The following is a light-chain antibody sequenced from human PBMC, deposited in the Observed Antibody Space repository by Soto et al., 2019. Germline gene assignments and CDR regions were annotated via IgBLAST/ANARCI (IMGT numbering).Light chain of an antibody. CDR3: QQYGSSRIT. CDR1: QSVSSSY. J-gene: IGKJ5*01. CDR2: GAF. Sequence: EIVLTQSPGTLSLSPGERVTLSCRTSQSVSSSYLAWYQQKPGQAPRLLIYGAFSRATGIPDRVSGSGSGTDFTLTISRLEPEDFAVYYCQQYGSSRITFGQGTRLEIK. V-gene: IGKV3-20*01.